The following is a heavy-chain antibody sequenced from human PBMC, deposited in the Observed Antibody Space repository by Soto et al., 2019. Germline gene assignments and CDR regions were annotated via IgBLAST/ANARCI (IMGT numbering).Heavy chain of an antibody. CDR3: VREWVDTYGRQPPLGLDV. Sequence: EVQLVESGGGLVQPGRSLRLSCGASGYTFSIYDMHWVRQATGKGLEWVSAIGIGGETYYSGSVKGRFTISRENAKNSLYLQMNSLRAEDTAIYYCVREWVDTYGRQPPLGLDVWGQGTTVTVSS. CDR1: GYTFSIYD. CDR2: IGIGGET. J-gene: IGHJ6*02. D-gene: IGHD5-18*01. V-gene: IGHV3-13*01.